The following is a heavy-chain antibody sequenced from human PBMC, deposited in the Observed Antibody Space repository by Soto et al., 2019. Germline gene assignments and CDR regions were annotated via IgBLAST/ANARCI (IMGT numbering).Heavy chain of an antibody. Sequence: PSETLSLTCAVSSGSISSSNWWSWVRQPPGKGLEWIGEIYHSGSTNYNPSLKSRVTISVDKSKNQFSLKLSSVTAADTAVYYCARDGSSAYSAYDFRFDPWGPGILVTVSS. J-gene: IGHJ5*02. V-gene: IGHV4-4*02. CDR1: SGSISSSNW. CDR2: IYHSGST. D-gene: IGHD5-12*01. CDR3: ARDGSSAYSAYDFRFDP.